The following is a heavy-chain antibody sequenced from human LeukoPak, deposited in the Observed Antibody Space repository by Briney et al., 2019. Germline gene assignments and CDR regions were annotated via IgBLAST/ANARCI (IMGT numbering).Heavy chain of an antibody. CDR1: GFTFSTFA. Sequence: GGSLRLSCVASGFTFSTFAMIWVRQPPGKGLEWVSSIFPSGGEIHYADSVRGRFTISRDNSKSTLSLQMNSLRTEDTALYYCAKGGITMVRGEGQFDYWGQGTLVTVSS. D-gene: IGHD3-10*01. J-gene: IGHJ4*02. V-gene: IGHV3-23*01. CDR3: AKGGITMVRGEGQFDY. CDR2: IFPSGGEI.